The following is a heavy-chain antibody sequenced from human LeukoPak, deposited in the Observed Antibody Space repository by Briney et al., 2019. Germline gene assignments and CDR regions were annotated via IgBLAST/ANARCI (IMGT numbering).Heavy chain of an antibody. CDR1: EFTFSSYR. V-gene: IGHV3-7*05. J-gene: IGHJ5*02. CDR3: ARAWRYSSGWYDN. Sequence: GGSLRLSCAASEFTFSSYRMSWVRQAPGKGLEWVANIKQDGSEKYYVDSVKGRFTISRDNAKNSLYLQMNSLRAEDTAVYYCARAWRYSSGWYDNWGQGTLVTVSS. D-gene: IGHD6-19*01. CDR2: IKQDGSEK.